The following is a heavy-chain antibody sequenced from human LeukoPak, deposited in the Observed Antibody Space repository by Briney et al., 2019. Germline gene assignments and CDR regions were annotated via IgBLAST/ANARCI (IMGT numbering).Heavy chain of an antibody. CDR2: IYSGGST. CDR1: GFTVSSNY. D-gene: IGHD2-2*01. Sequence: LSGGSLRLSCAASGFTVSSNYMSWVRQAPGKGLEWVSVIYSGGSTYYADSVKGRFTISRDNSKNTLYLQMNSLRAEDTAVYYCARVVPAANVAGWFDPWGQGTLVTVSS. CDR3: ARVVPAANVAGWFDP. J-gene: IGHJ5*02. V-gene: IGHV3-53*01.